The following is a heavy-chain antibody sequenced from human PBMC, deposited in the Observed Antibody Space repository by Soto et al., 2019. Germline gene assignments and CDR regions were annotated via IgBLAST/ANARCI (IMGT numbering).Heavy chain of an antibody. Sequence: GGSLRLSCAASGFTFSSYAMSWVRQAPGKGLEWVSAISGSGGSTYYADSVKGRFTISRDNSKNTLYLQMNSLRAEDTAVYYCAKGGSIQLGGTWYFDYWGQGTLVTVSS. CDR1: GFTFSSYA. J-gene: IGHJ4*02. CDR3: AKGGSIQLGGTWYFDY. CDR2: ISGSGGST. V-gene: IGHV3-23*01. D-gene: IGHD5-18*01.